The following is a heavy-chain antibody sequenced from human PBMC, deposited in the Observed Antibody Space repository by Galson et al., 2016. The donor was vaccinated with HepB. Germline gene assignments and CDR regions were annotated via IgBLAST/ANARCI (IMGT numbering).Heavy chain of an antibody. CDR2: INQDGSDK. V-gene: IGHV3-7*03. J-gene: IGHJ4*02. D-gene: IGHD3/OR15-3a*01. Sequence: LRLSCSASGFTFSNYWMTWVRQAPGKGLEWVANINQDGSDKLYVDSVKGRITVSRDNAKNSLYLQMNSLGAEDTAVYYCARVWSAFDYWGQGTLVTVSS. CDR1: GFTFSNYW. CDR3: ARVWSAFDY.